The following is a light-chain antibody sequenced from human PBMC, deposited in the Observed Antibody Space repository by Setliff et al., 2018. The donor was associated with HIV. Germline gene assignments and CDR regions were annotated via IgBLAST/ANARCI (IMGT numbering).Light chain of an antibody. CDR2: SYN. CDR1: DSNVRGDA. V-gene: IGLV1-44*01. J-gene: IGLJ2*01. Sequence: QSVLSQPPSASGTPGQRVTISCSGSDSNVRGDAVKWYQQVPGKAPRLLIHSYNERPSGVPDRFSGSQSDNSASLAISGLHSEDEADYYCAAWDVSLNALVFGGGTKVTVL. CDR3: AAWDVSLNALV.